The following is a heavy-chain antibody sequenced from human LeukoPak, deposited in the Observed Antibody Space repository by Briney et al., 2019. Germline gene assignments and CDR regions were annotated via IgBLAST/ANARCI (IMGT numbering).Heavy chain of an antibody. V-gene: IGHV3-33*06. CDR1: GFTFSSYG. CDR3: AKDATEYGDSHFDC. CDR2: IWNDGSHK. Sequence: PGRSRRLACAASGFTFSSYGMQWFRQPPDKALDWVAVIWNDGSHKYYADSEKGRFTISRDNSRDTVYLQMNSLRDEDTAVYYCAKDATEYGDSHFDCWGQGTLVTVSS. J-gene: IGHJ4*02. D-gene: IGHD4-17*01.